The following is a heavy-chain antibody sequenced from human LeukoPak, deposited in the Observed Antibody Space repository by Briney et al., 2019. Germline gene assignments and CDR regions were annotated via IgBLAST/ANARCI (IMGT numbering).Heavy chain of an antibody. CDR1: GGTFSSYA. D-gene: IGHD5-18*01. CDR2: IIPIFGTA. J-gene: IGHJ4*02. CDR3: ACGYSYGTIDY. V-gene: IGHV1-69*13. Sequence: ASVKVSCEASGGTFSSYAISWVRQAPGQGPEWMGGIIPIFGTANYAQKFQGRVTITADESTSTAYMELSSLRSEDTAVYYCACGYSYGTIDYWGQGTRVTVSS.